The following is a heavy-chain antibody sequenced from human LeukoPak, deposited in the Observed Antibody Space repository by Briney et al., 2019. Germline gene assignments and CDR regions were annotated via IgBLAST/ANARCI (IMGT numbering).Heavy chain of an antibody. V-gene: IGHV4-61*01. CDR2: IYYSGST. D-gene: IGHD4-11*01. CDR3: ARALTTVTNWYFDL. J-gene: IGHJ2*01. CDR1: GGSVNSGSYY. Sequence: SETLSLTCTVSGGSVNSGSYYWSWIRQPPGKGLEWIGNIYYSGSTNYNPSLKSRVTISVDTSKNQFSLKLSSVTAADTAVYYCARALTTVTNWYFDLWGRGTLVTVSS.